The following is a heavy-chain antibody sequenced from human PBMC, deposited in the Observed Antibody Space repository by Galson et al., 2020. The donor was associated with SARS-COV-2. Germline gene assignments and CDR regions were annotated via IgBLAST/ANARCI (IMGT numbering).Heavy chain of an antibody. D-gene: IGHD3-10*01. CDR1: GGSISSYY. CDR2: IYYSGST. V-gene: IGHV4-59*01. J-gene: IGHJ3*02. CDR3: ARDGYYGSGSYYIDAFDI. Sequence: SQTLSLTCTVSGGSISSYYWSWIRQPPGKGLEWIGYIYYSGSTNYNPSLKSRVTISVDTSKNQFSLKLSSVTAADTAVYYCARDGYYGSGSYYIDAFDIWGQGTMVTVSS.